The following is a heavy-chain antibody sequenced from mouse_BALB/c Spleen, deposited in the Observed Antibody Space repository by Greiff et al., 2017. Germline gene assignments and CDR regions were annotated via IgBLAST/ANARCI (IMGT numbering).Heavy chain of an antibody. J-gene: IGHJ3*01. D-gene: IGHD1-1*01. Sequence: VQLQQSGAELVRPGVSVKISCKGSGYTFTDYAMHWVKQSHAKSLEWIGVISTYYGDASYNQKFKGKATMTVDKSSSTAYMELARLTSEDSAIYYCAREAYYGSPWFAYWGQGTLVTVSA. CDR1: GYTFTDYA. CDR2: ISTYYGDA. CDR3: AREAYYGSPWFAY. V-gene: IGHV1S137*01.